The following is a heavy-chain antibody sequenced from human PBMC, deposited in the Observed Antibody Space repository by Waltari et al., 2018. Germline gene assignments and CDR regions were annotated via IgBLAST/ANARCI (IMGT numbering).Heavy chain of an antibody. J-gene: IGHJ4*02. D-gene: IGHD3-3*01. Sequence: EVQLLESGGGLVQPGGSLRLSCAASGFTFSSYAMSWVRQAPGKGLEWVSAISGSGGSTYYGDSVKGRFTIPRDNSKNTLYLQMNSRRAEDTAVYYCAKVSDHYDFWSGVDYWGQGTLVTVSS. CDR2: ISGSGGST. CDR3: AKVSDHYDFWSGVDY. CDR1: GFTFSSYA. V-gene: IGHV3-23*01.